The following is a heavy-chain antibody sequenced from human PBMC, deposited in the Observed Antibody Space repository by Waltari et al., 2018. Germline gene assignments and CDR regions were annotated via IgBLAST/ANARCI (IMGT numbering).Heavy chain of an antibody. CDR3: ASPDY. Sequence: EVQFVQSGAELKKPGEALQISCRATGYNFTNYLLGWVRQMPGKGLEWLGTVHPGDSDVRYSPSFQGHITISADKSVSTAYLQLNNLRASDSAIYYCASPDYWGQGTLVTVSS. V-gene: IGHV5-51*01. CDR1: GYNFTNYL. J-gene: IGHJ4*02. CDR2: VHPGDSDV.